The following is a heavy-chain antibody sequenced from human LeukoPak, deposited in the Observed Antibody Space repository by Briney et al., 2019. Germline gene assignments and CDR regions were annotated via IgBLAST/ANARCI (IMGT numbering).Heavy chain of an antibody. CDR2: IIPIFGTA. CDR3: ARDKGNIVVVPAATNWFDP. Sequence: SVKVSCKASGYTFTSYAISWVRQAPGQGLEWMGGIIPIFGTANYAQKFQGRVTITADESTSTAYMELSSLRSEDTAVYYCARDKGNIVVVPAATNWFDPWGQGTLVTVSS. D-gene: IGHD2-2*01. CDR1: GYTFTSYA. V-gene: IGHV1-69*13. J-gene: IGHJ5*02.